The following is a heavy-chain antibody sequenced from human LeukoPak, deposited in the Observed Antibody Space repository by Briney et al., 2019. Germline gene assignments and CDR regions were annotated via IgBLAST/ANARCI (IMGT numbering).Heavy chain of an antibody. V-gene: IGHV3-48*01. Sequence: GGSLRLSCAASGFTFSSYSMNWVRQAPGKGLEWVSYISSSSSTIYYADSVKGRFTISRDNAKNSLYLQMNSLRAEDTAVYYCASVVRGYFDYWGQGTLVTVSS. J-gene: IGHJ4*02. CDR1: GFTFSSYS. D-gene: IGHD3-10*01. CDR3: ASVVRGYFDY. CDR2: ISSSSSTI.